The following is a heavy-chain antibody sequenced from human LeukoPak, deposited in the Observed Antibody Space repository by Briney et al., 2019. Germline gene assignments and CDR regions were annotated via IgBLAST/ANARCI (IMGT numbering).Heavy chain of an antibody. V-gene: IGHV3-53*01. CDR1: GFIVSSHY. Sequence: AGSLRLSCAASGFIVSSHYMNWVRQASGKCWQWCSVIHSDGNTYYADSVKGRFTISRDNSKNTLYLQMNSLRAEDTAIYYCAKDQGDFWTGYYTTFDYWGQGTLVTVSS. CDR2: IHSDGNT. J-gene: IGHJ4*02. CDR3: AKDQGDFWTGYYTTFDY. D-gene: IGHD3/OR15-3a*01.